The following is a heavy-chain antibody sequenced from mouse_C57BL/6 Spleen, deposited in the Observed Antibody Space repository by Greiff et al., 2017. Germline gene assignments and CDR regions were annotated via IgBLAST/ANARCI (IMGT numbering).Heavy chain of an antibody. CDR1: GYTFTDYN. J-gene: IGHJ3*01. D-gene: IGHD2-4*01. CDR3: AREPYYDYAWFAY. V-gene: IGHV1-22*01. CDR2: INPNNGGT. Sequence: VQLQQSGPELVKPGASVKMSCKASGYTFTDYNMHWVKQSHGKSLEWIGYINPNNGGTSYNQKFKGKATLTVNKSSSTAYMELRSLTSEDSAVYYCAREPYYDYAWFAYWGQGTLVTVSA.